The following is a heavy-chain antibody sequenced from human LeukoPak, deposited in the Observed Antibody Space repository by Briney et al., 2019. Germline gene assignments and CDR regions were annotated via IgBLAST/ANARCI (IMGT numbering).Heavy chain of an antibody. J-gene: IGHJ4*02. CDR3: ARAGGDYLDFDY. CDR1: GFTFSSYS. D-gene: IGHD3-16*01. V-gene: IGHV3-21*01. Sequence: PGGSLRLSCAASGFTFSSYSMSWVRQAPGKGLEWVSSISSSSSYIYYADSVKGRFTISRDNAKNSLYLQMNSLRAEDTAVYYCARAGGDYLDFDYWGQGTLVTVSS. CDR2: ISSSSSYI.